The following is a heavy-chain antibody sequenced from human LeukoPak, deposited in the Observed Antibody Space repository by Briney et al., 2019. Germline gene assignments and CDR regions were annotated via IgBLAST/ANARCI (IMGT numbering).Heavy chain of an antibody. V-gene: IGHV4-59*01. J-gene: IGHJ4*02. CDR1: GGSISSYY. CDR2: IYYSGST. CDR3: ARGEVGATTNDY. Sequence: KASETLSLTCTVSGGSISSYYWSWIRQPPGKGLEWIGYIYYSGSTNYNPSLKSRVTISVDTSKNQFSLKLSSVTAADTAVYYCARGEVGATTNDYWGQGTLVTVSS. D-gene: IGHD1-26*01.